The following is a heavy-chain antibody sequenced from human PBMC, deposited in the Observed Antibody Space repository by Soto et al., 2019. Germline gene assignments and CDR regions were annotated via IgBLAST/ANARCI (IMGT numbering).Heavy chain of an antibody. D-gene: IGHD6-13*01. V-gene: IGHV4-39*01. J-gene: IGHJ4*02. CDR3: ARHPGIAAHFDF. Sequence: SETLSLTCSVSGGSIISSSHYFFCIRQSPWNGLDLIGSIYYRGSAYYNPSLKSRVTISVDTSKNQFSLKLRSVTAADTSVYYCARHPGIAAHFDFWGQGTLVTVSS. CDR1: GGSIISSSHY. CDR2: IYYRGSA.